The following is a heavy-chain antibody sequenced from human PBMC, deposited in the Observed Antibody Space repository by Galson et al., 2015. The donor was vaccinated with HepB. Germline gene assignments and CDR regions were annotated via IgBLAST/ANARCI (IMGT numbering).Heavy chain of an antibody. CDR2: IYYSGST. CDR3: AREWGVRRGYYYMDV. CDR1: GGSISSGGYY. V-gene: IGHV4-31*03. Sequence: TLSLTCTVSGGSISSGGYYWSWIRQHPGKGLEWIGYIYYSGSTYYDPSLKSRVTISVDTSKNQFSLKLSSVTAADTAVYYCAREWGVRRGYYYMDVWGKGTTVTVSS. J-gene: IGHJ6*03. D-gene: IGHD3-16*01.